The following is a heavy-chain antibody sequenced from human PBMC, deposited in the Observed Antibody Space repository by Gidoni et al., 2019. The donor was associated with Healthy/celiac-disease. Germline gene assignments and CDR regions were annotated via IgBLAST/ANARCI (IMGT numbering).Heavy chain of an antibody. CDR1: GFTFDDYA. J-gene: IGHJ6*02. CDR2: ISWNSGSI. Sequence: EVQLVESGGGLVQPGRSLRLSCAASGFTFDDYAMHWVRQAPGKGLEWVSGISWNSGSIGYADSVKGRFTISRDNAKNSLYLQMNSLRAEDTALYYCAKDSSHRSGSYYRYYYYGMDVWGQGTTVTVSS. CDR3: AKDSSHRSGSYYRYYYYGMDV. D-gene: IGHD3-10*01. V-gene: IGHV3-9*01.